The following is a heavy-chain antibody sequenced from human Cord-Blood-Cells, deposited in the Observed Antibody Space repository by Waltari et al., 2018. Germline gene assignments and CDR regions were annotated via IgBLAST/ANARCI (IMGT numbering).Heavy chain of an antibody. D-gene: IGHD1-26*01. CDR2: IYYSGST. J-gene: IGHJ3*02. CDR1: GGSISSSSYY. CDR3: VRHGRGAFDAFDI. V-gene: IGHV4-39*01. Sequence: QLQLQESGPGLVKPSETLSLTCTVSGGSISSSSYYWGWIRQPPGKGLEWIGSIYYSGSTYYNPSLKSRVTISVDTSKNQFSLKLSSVTAADTAVYYCVRHGRGAFDAFDIWGQGTMVTVSS.